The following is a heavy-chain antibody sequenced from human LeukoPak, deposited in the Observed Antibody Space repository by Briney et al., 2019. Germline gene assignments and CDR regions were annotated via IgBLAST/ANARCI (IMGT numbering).Heavy chain of an antibody. CDR2: IYYSGST. J-gene: IGHJ4*02. D-gene: IGHD5-12*01. CDR3: MRGGIGYDSDY. Sequence: PSETLSLTCTVSGGSISSYYWSWIRQPPGKGLEWIGYIYYSGSTNYNPSLKSRVTISVDTSKNQFSLKLTSVTAADTAVYYCMRGGIGYDSDYWGQGSLVTVSS. V-gene: IGHV4-59*12. CDR1: GGSISSYY.